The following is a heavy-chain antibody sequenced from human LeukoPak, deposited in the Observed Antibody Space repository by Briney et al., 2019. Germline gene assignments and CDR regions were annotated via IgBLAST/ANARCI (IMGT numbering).Heavy chain of an antibody. D-gene: IGHD3-22*01. Sequence: GGSLRLSCAASGFTFSSYWMSWVRQAPGKGLEWVSAISGSGGSTYYADSVKGRFTISRDNSKNTLYLQMNSLRAEDTAVYYCAKDLGDSSGYYYETDNFDYWGQGTLVTVSS. V-gene: IGHV3-23*01. CDR1: GFTFSSYW. CDR2: ISGSGGST. CDR3: AKDLGDSSGYYYETDNFDY. J-gene: IGHJ4*02.